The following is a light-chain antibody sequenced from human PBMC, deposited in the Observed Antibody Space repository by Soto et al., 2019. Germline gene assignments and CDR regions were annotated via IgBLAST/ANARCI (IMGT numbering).Light chain of an antibody. V-gene: IGKV3-20*01. CDR2: GAS. CDR3: PQLGRLSGT. Sequence: EIVLTQSPGTLSLSPGERATLSCRASQSVSSSYLAWYQQKPGQAPRLLIYGASSRATGIPDRFSGSGSGKELPFTIRRLEAEGFAGLFLPQLGRLSGTVRQGAQGEIK. CDR1: QSVSSSY. J-gene: IGKJ1*01.